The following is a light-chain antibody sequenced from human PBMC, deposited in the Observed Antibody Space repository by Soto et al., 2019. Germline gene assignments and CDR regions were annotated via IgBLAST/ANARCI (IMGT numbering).Light chain of an antibody. J-gene: IGKJ4*01. CDR2: DAS. CDR3: QQRSNWPLT. Sequence: EIVLTQSPATLSLSPGERATLSCRASQSISSDLALYQLKPGPAHRLLIYDASNRATGIPARCSGSGSGTDVTLTIRSLEPEEFAVYYCQQRSNWPLTFGGGTQVEIK. V-gene: IGKV3-11*01. CDR1: QSISSD.